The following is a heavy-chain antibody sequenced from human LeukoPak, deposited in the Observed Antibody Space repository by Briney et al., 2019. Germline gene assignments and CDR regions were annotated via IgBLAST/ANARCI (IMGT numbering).Heavy chain of an antibody. J-gene: IGHJ4*02. V-gene: IGHV1-2*02. CDR1: GYTFTGYY. Sequence: ASVKVSCKASGYTFTGYYMHWVRQAPGQGLEWMGWLNPNSGGTNYAQKFQGRVTMTRDTSISTAYMELSRLRSDDTAVYYCARVRDYYDSSGYSLPDYWGQGTLVTVSS. CDR3: ARVRDYYDSSGYSLPDY. CDR2: LNPNSGGT. D-gene: IGHD3-22*01.